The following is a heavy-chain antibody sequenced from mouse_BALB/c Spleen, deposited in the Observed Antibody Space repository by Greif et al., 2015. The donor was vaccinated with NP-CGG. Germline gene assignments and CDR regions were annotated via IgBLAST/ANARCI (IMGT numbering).Heavy chain of an antibody. J-gene: IGHJ4*01. CDR1: GYTFTDYA. D-gene: IGHD6-5*01. V-gene: IGHV1S137*01. Sequence: VQLQQSGAELVRPGVSVKISCKGSGYTFTDYAMHWVKQSHAKSLEWIGVISTYYGDASYNQKFKGKATMTVDKSSSTAYMELARLTSEDSAIYYRAREALYYYAMDYWGQGTSVTVSS. CDR3: AREALYYYAMDY. CDR2: ISTYYGDA.